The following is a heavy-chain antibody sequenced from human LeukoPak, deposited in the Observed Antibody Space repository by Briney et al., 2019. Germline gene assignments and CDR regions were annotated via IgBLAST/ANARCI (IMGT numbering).Heavy chain of an antibody. CDR3: ARPRAAAEIFFDL. V-gene: IGHV5-51*01. D-gene: IGHD6-13*01. CDR2: IYPGDSDT. Sequence: GASLQISCKGSGYSFTSYWIGWGRQLPGKGLEWMGIIYPGDSDTRYSPSFQGQVTISADKSISTAYLQWSSLKASDTAMYYCARPRAAAEIFFDLWGRGTLVTVSS. J-gene: IGHJ2*01. CDR1: GYSFTSYW.